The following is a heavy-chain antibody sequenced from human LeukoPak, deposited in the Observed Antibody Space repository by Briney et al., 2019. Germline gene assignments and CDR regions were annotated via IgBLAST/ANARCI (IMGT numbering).Heavy chain of an antibody. V-gene: IGHV4-4*07. J-gene: IGHJ4*02. D-gene: IGHD3-22*01. CDR3: ARGYYGSSGYYYSFDY. CDR1: GGSISSYY. CDR2: IYTSGST. Sequence: SETLSLTCTVSGGSISSYYWSWIRQPAGKGLEWIGRIYTSGSTNYNPSLKSRVTMSVDTSKNQFSLKLSSVTAADTAVYYCARGYYGSSGYYYSFDYWGQGTLVTVSS.